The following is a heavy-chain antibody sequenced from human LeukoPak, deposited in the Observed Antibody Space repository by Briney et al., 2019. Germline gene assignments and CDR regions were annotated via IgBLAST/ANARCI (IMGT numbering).Heavy chain of an antibody. CDR1: GFTFSSYS. Sequence: PGGSLRLSCAASGFTFSSYSMNWVRQAPGKGLEWVSSISSSSGYIYYADSVKGRFTISRDNAKNSLYLQMNSLRAEDTAVYYCARSCHDYDFWSGYLCNFDYWGQGTLVTVSS. D-gene: IGHD3-3*01. V-gene: IGHV3-21*01. CDR3: ARSCHDYDFWSGYLCNFDY. CDR2: ISSSSGYI. J-gene: IGHJ4*02.